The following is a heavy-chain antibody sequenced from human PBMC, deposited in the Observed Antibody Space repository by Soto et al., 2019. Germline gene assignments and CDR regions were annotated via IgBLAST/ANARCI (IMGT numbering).Heavy chain of an antibody. D-gene: IGHD3-22*01. CDR2: IYYSGST. CDR1: GGSISSGGYY. J-gene: IGHJ4*02. Sequence: RSETLSLTGTVSGGSISSGGYYWSWIRQHPGKGLEWIGYIYYSGSTYYNPSLKSRVTISVDTSKNQFSLKLSSVTAADTAVYYCARLPGYYDSSGYVYWGQGTLVTVSS. V-gene: IGHV4-31*03. CDR3: ARLPGYYDSSGYVY.